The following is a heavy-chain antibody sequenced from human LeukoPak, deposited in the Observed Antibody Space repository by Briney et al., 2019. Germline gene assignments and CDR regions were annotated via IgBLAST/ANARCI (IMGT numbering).Heavy chain of an antibody. CDR2: INPNSGGT. J-gene: IGHJ4*02. D-gene: IGHD3-16*01. V-gene: IGHV1-2*02. Sequence: GASVKVSCKTSGFTFSDYSIHWIRQAPGQGLEWVSWINPNSGGTGYAQKLQGRVTVTRDKSISSLYLELGSLRSDDTAVYYCARVPVITQYNGGSDYFASWGQGTLLTVSS. CDR3: ARVPVITQYNGGSDYFAS. CDR1: GFTFSDYS.